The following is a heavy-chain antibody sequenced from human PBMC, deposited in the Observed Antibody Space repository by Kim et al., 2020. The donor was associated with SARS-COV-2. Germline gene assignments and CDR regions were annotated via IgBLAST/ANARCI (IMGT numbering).Heavy chain of an antibody. CDR3: ARGFGYGDWLEY. Sequence: GGSLRLSCAASGFMFDDYGMSWVRQVPGKGLEWVCGINWNGRSTGYADSVKGRFTISRDNAKNSLYLQMTSLTAEDTAIYHCARGFGYGDWLEYWGQGTLVTVSS. V-gene: IGHV3-20*01. CDR1: GFMFDDYG. CDR2: INWNGRST. J-gene: IGHJ4*02. D-gene: IGHD2-21*01.